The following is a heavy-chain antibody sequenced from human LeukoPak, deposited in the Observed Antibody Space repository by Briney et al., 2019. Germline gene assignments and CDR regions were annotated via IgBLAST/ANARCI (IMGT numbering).Heavy chain of an antibody. CDR1: GFTFSSYA. Sequence: GRSLRLSCAASGFTFSSYAMHWVRQAPGKGLEWVAVISYDGGNKYYVDSVKGRFTISRDNSKNTLYLQMNSLRAEDTAVYYCTRAGVMASIVYFDYWGQGTLVTVSS. CDR3: TRAGVMASIVYFDY. J-gene: IGHJ4*02. V-gene: IGHV3-30-3*01. D-gene: IGHD5-24*01. CDR2: ISYDGGNK.